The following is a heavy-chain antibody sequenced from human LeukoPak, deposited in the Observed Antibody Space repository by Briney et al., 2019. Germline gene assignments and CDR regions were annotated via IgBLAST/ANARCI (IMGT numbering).Heavy chain of an antibody. CDR3: AKGSFGVVFGSYFDY. J-gene: IGHJ4*02. CDR2: IRHDGSNK. Sequence: GGSLRLSRAASGFTFSSYGMHWVRQAPGKGLEWVAFIRHDGSNKYYADSVKGRFTISRDNSKNTLYLQMNSLRAEDTAVYYCAKGSFGVVFGSYFDYWGQGTLVTVSS. CDR1: GFTFSSYG. V-gene: IGHV3-30*02. D-gene: IGHD3-3*01.